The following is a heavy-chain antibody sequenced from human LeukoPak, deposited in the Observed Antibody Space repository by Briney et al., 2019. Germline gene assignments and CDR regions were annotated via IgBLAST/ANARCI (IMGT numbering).Heavy chain of an antibody. D-gene: IGHD6-13*01. CDR2: INPNSGGT. CDR3: ARVFAAGRYFDY. CDR1: GYTFTGYY. Sequence: ASVNVSCKASGYTFTGYYMHWVRQAPGQGLEWMGWINPNSGGTNYAQKFQGRVTMTRGTSISTAYMELSRLRSDDTAVYYCARVFAAGRYFDYWGQGTLVTVSS. J-gene: IGHJ4*02. V-gene: IGHV1-2*02.